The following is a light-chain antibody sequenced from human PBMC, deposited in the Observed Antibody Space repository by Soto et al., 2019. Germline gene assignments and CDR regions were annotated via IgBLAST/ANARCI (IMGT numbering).Light chain of an antibody. CDR3: QQYGTSHWT. Sequence: EIVLTQSPGTLSLSPGERATLSCRASQSVSSSFLAWYQQKPGQAPRLLIYGASSRATGITDRFSGSGSGTDFTLTISILEPEDCAGYYCQQYGTSHWTFGQGTKVEIK. J-gene: IGKJ1*01. CDR1: QSVSSSF. V-gene: IGKV3-20*01. CDR2: GAS.